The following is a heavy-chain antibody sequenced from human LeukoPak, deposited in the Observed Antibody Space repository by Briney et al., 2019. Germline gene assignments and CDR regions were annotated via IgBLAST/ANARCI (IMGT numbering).Heavy chain of an antibody. D-gene: IGHD3-9*01. J-gene: IGHJ4*02. CDR3: ARVTAGPLTGYYPIDY. CDR2: ISSSSSYI. V-gene: IGHV3-21*01. CDR1: GFTFSSYS. Sequence: GGSLRLSCAASGFTFSSYSMNWVRQAPGKGLEWVSSISSSSSYIYYADSVKGRFTISRDNAKNSLYLQMNSLRAEDMAVYYCARVTAGPLTGYYPIDYWGQGTLVTVSS.